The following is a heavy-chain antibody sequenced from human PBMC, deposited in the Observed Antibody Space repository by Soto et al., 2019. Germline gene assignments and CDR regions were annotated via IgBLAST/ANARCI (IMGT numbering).Heavy chain of an antibody. V-gene: IGHV1-69*01. CDR3: ETPRDGDH. Sequence: QLQGVQSGAEVKKPGSSVKVSCKGSAGTFSSFAVSWVRQAPGQGLEWMGGLIPISGTSKYAPKLQGRVAFTEDESMTTDYMELRSRTSDDTAVYFCETPRDGDHRGQGTRDDDSS. CDR1: AGTFSSFA. CDR2: LIPISGTS. J-gene: IGHJ4*02.